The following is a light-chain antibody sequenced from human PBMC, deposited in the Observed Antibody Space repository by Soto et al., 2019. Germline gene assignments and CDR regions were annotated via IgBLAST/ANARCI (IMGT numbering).Light chain of an antibody. Sequence: VLTQSPDTLSFSPGERANLSCRASQSVSSSYLAWYQQKPGQDHRIIIYGEYSRATGIKDRFSGSGSGTDFTLTIRRLEPEDFAVYYCKQSGSSQWPFGKGNKVDIK. J-gene: IGKJ1*01. CDR3: KQSGSSQWP. CDR2: GEY. V-gene: IGKV3-20*01. CDR1: QSVSSSY.